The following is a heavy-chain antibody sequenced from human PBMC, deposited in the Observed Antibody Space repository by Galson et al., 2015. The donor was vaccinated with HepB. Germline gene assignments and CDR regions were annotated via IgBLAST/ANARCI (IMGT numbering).Heavy chain of an antibody. J-gene: IGHJ6*02. V-gene: IGHV3-30*04. CDR2: ISYDGSNK. Sequence: SLRLSCAASGFTFSSYAMHWVRQAPGKGLEWVAVISYDGSNKYYADSVKGRFTISRDNSKNTLYLQMNSLRAEDTAEYYCARDPVHKYSSSWYLKHYYYYGMDVWGQGTTVTVSS. CDR1: GFTFSSYA. D-gene: IGHD6-13*01. CDR3: ARDPVHKYSSSWYLKHYYYYGMDV.